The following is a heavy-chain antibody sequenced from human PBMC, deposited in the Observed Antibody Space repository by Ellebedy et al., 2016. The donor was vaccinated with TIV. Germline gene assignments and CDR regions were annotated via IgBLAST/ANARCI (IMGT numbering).Heavy chain of an antibody. D-gene: IGHD2-21*01. CDR3: ARGTYCVSGACYGDHRRGFDH. V-gene: IGHV4-30-4*01. J-gene: IGHJ4*02. CDR2: FYYTGTT. Sequence: SETLSLXXDVSGASVTSGDYSWNWVRQVPGKGLLWIGSFYYTGTTYYNPSLMSRLTISVDTSKNQFSLNLASVSATDTAVYFCARGTYCVSGACYGDHRRGFDHWGQGALVTVSP. CDR1: GASVTSGDYS.